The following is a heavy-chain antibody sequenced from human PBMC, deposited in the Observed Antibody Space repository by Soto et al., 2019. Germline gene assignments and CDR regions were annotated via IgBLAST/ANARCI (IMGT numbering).Heavy chain of an antibody. CDR3: ARETDSSLQVGIWFDP. J-gene: IGHJ5*02. CDR2: IIPIFGTA. CDR1: GGTFSSYA. Sequence: QVQLVQSGAEGKKPGSWVKVSCKASGGTFSSYAISWVRQAPGQGLEWMGGIIPIFGTANNAQKFQGRVTITADKSTSTAYMELRSLGSEDTAVYYCARETDSSLQVGIWFDPWGQGTLVTVSS. D-gene: IGHD6-6*01. V-gene: IGHV1-69*06.